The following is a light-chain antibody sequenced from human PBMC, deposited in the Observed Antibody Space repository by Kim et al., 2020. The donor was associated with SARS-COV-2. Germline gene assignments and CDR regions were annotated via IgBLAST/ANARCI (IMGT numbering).Light chain of an antibody. CDR2: SAS. J-gene: IGKJ2*01. Sequence: SVSVGDRVTISSRASQSIATFLNWYQQKPETAPKLLIYSASTLQAGVPSMFTGSGSGTDFTLTITSLQPKDFATYYCQESYTDPYTFGQGTKLEI. V-gene: IGKV1-39*01. CDR1: QSIATF. CDR3: QESYTDPYT.